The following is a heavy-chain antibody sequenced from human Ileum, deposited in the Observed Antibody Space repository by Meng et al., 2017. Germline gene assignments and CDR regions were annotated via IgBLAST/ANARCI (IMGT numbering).Heavy chain of an antibody. J-gene: IGHJ4*02. V-gene: IGHV3-21*02. CDR2: ITSSGRFI. Sequence: EVLLVESGGGLVKPGRSLRLSCAASGFSFSTYTVHWVRQAPGKGLEWVSSITSSGRFIFYADSVKGRFTISRDNAKSSLYLQMNSLRDGDTAVYYCANELRYYFEYWGQGALVTVSS. D-gene: IGHD4-23*01. CDR3: ANELRYYFEY. CDR1: GFSFSTYT.